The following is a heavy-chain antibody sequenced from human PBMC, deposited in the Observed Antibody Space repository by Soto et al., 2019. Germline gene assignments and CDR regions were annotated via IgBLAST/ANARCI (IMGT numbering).Heavy chain of an antibody. J-gene: IGHJ5*02. V-gene: IGHV3-9*01. Sequence: EVQLVESGGGLVQPGRSLRLSCAASGFTFDDYAMHWVRQAPGKGLEWVSGISWNSGSIGYADSVKGRFTISRDNAKNPLYLQMNSLRAEDTALYYCAKDGTAIVVAGGWFDPWGQGTLVTVSS. CDR2: ISWNSGSI. D-gene: IGHD2-2*01. CDR3: AKDGTAIVVAGGWFDP. CDR1: GFTFDDYA.